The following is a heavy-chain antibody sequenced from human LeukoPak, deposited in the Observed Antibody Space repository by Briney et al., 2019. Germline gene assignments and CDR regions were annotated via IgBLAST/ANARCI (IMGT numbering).Heavy chain of an antibody. V-gene: IGHV3-30*04. CDR2: VSHDGSER. CDR1: GGNFGSYA. J-gene: IGHJ5*02. CDR3: ARDGFVGGNYFGYWFDL. Sequence: GVSLRLSCAASGGNFGSYAVNWVRQAPGKGLDWVSAVSHDGSERYADSVKGRFTISRDNSRNTLYLQMNSLRVEDTAVYYCARDGFVGGNYFGYWFDLWGQGTLVTVSS. D-gene: IGHD4-23*01.